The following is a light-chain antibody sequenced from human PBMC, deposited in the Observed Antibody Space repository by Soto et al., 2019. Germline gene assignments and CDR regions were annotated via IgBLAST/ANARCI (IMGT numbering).Light chain of an antibody. J-gene: IGLJ3*02. CDR2: EGT. V-gene: IGLV2-23*01. Sequence: QSALTQPASVSGSPGQSITISCTGTSSDFGSNSVVSWYQQHPGKAPKLLIYEGTKRPSGVSRRFSGSESGNTASLTISGLQAEDEADYYCHSYARGTLVFGGGTKLTVL. CDR3: HSYARGTLV. CDR1: SSDFGSNSV.